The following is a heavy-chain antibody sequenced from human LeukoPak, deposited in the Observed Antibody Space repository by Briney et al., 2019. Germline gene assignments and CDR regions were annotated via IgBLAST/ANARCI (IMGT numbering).Heavy chain of an antibody. CDR1: GFTFSSYS. J-gene: IGHJ6*03. CDR2: ISSSSSYI. V-gene: IGHV3-21*01. CDR3: ARDLGITMVRGVIVHYYYMDV. D-gene: IGHD3-10*01. Sequence: GGSLRLSCAASGFTFSSYSMNWVRQAPGKGLEWVSSISSSSSYIYYADSVRGRFTISRDNAKNSLYLQMNSLRAEDTAVYYCARDLGITMVRGVIVHYYYMDVWGKGTTVTVSS.